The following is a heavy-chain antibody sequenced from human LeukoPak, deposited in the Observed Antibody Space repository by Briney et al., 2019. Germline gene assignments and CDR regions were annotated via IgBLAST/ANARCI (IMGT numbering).Heavy chain of an antibody. CDR2: INPNSGGT. D-gene: IGHD2-2*01. V-gene: IGHV1-2*02. CDR1: GYTFTAYY. CDR3: ARDRVVVPAAFDY. J-gene: IGHJ4*02. Sequence: ASVKVSCKSSGYTFTAYYMHWVRQAPGQGLEWMGWINPNSGGTNYAQKFQGRVTMTRDTSISTAYMELSRLRSDDTAVYYCARDRVVVPAAFDYWGQGTLVTVSS.